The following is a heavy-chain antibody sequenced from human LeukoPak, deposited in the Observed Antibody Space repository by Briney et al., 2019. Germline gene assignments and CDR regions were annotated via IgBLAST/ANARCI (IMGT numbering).Heavy chain of an antibody. J-gene: IGHJ4*02. V-gene: IGHV3-23*01. Sequence: GGSLRLSCAAPGFTFSSYAMSWVRQAPGKGLEWVSAISGSGGSTYYADSVKGLFTISRDNSKNTLYLQMNSLRAEDTAVYYCAKVDAGYNYGYWGQGTLVTVSP. CDR2: ISGSGGST. CDR1: GFTFSSYA. CDR3: AKVDAGYNYGY. D-gene: IGHD5-24*01.